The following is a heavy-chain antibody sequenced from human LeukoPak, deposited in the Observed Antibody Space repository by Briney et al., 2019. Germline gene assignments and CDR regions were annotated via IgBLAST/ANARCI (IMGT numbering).Heavy chain of an antibody. CDR3: VRPDQRGYSYGYSAFDI. J-gene: IGHJ3*02. CDR1: GGSITSGNYY. CDR2: IYYSGST. V-gene: IGHV4-39*01. Sequence: PSETLSLTCTVSGGSITSGNYYWGWIRQPPGKGLEWIGSIYYSGSTYYNPSLKSRVTIFIDTSKNQFSLKLLSVTAADTAVYYCVRPDQRGYSYGYSAFDIWGQGTMVTVSS. D-gene: IGHD5-18*01.